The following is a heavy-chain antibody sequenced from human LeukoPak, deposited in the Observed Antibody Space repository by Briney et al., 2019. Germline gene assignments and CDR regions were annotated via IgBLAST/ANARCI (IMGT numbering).Heavy chain of an antibody. Sequence: ETLSLTCTVSGGSISSGGYYWSWIRQPPGKGLEWIGEINHSGSTNYNPSLKSRVTISVDTSKNQFSLKLSSVTAADTAVYYCARDIAGEVYWGQGTLVTVSS. J-gene: IGHJ4*02. V-gene: IGHV4-39*07. CDR3: ARDIAGEVY. CDR2: INHSGST. D-gene: IGHD6-13*01. CDR1: GGSISSGGYY.